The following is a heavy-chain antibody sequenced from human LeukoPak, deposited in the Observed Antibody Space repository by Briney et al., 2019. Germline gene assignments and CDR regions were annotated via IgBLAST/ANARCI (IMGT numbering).Heavy chain of an antibody. Sequence: SETLSLTCIVSGGSISTSAYYWGWIRQPPGEGLQWIGSIYYSGNTYYNSSLKSRVTISVDTSTSQFSLRLSSVTAADTAVYYCARASVYYGSGSYYMYWGQGTLVTVSS. V-gene: IGHV4-39*01. CDR2: IYYSGNT. D-gene: IGHD3-10*01. CDR1: GGSISTSAYY. CDR3: ARASVYYGSGSYYMY. J-gene: IGHJ4*02.